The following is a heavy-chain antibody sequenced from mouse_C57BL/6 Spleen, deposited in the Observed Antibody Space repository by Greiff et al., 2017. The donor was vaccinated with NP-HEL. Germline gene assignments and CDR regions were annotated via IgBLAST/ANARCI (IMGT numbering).Heavy chain of an antibody. CDR2: IWSGGST. CDR1: GFSLTSYG. V-gene: IGHV2-2*01. D-gene: IGHD2-4*01. CDR3: ARKGDYYDYDVGYFDV. J-gene: IGHJ1*03. Sequence: VQVVESGPGLVQPSQSLSITCTVSGFSLTSYGVHWVRQSPGKGLEWLGVIWSGGSTDYNAAFISRLSISKDNSKSQVFFKMNSLQADDTAIYYCARKGDYYDYDVGYFDVWGTGTTVTVSS.